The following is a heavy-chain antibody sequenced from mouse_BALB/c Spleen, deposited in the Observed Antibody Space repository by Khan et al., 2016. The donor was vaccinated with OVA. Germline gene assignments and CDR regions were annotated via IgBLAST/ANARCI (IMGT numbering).Heavy chain of an antibody. CDR3: ARGGYGGFAY. V-gene: IGHV1-9*01. CDR1: GYTFSSYW. Sequence: QVRLQQSGGDLMKPGASVKISCKATGYTFSSYWIEWVKQRPGHGLEWIGQIFLGSVSTTYNEKFKGKATFTADTSSNTAYMQLSSLTSEDSAVYYCARGGYGGFAYWGQGTLVTVSA. D-gene: IGHD2-2*01. CDR2: IFLGSVST. J-gene: IGHJ3*01.